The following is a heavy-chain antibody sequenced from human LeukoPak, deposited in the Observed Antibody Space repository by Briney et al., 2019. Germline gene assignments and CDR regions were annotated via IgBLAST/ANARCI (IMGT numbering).Heavy chain of an antibody. Sequence: ASVKVSCKASGYTFTSYAMHWVRQAPGQRLEWMGWINAGNGNTKYSQKFQGRVTITRDTSASTAYMELSSLRSEDTAVYYCARALTMVRRVIITGYWGQGTLVTVSS. V-gene: IGHV1-3*01. J-gene: IGHJ4*02. CDR1: GYTFTSYA. CDR2: INAGNGNT. CDR3: ARALTMVRRVIITGY. D-gene: IGHD3-10*01.